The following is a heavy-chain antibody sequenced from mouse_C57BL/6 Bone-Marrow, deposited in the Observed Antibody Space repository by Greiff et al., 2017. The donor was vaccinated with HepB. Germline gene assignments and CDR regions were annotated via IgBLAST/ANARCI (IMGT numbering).Heavy chain of an antibody. D-gene: IGHD2-5*01. V-gene: IGHV2-2*01. CDR1: GFSFTSYG. CDR2: IWSGGST. J-gene: IGHJ4*01. CDR3: ARKWYSNSYAMDY. Sequence: QVQLKESGPGLVQPSQSLSITCTVSGFSFTSYGVHWVRQSPGKGLEWLGVIWSGGSTDYNAAFISSLSISKDNSKSQVFFKMNSLQADDTAIYYCARKWYSNSYAMDYWGQGTSVTVSS.